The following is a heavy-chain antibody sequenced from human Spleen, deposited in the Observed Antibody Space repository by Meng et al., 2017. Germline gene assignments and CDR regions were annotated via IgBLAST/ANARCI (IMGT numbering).Heavy chain of an antibody. V-gene: IGHV3-53*02. CDR2: ISSCGST. CDR1: SFIDSSNH. Sequence: QLVGTGGAMVQPVGYLLRSCVSSSFIDSSNHMSGVRHESGKGLESDSVISSCGSTYHGASVKGRFTITRDDSKNPLCLKLNSPRADDTAVYYYARVRFGGFDYWGQGTLVTVSS. CDR3: ARVRFGGFDY. J-gene: IGHJ4*02. D-gene: IGHD3-10*01.